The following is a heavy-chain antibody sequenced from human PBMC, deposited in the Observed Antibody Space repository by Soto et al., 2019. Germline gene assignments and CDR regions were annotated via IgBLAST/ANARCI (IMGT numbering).Heavy chain of an antibody. D-gene: IGHD3-16*01. CDR2: IKSKPDGETI. CDR3: ATGGYYFDY. J-gene: IGHJ4*02. Sequence: GGSLRLSCAASGFIFSNAWMNWVRQSPGRGLEWVGRIKSKPDGETIDYASPVKGRFTISRDDSKRSAYLQMSSLKTEDTALYYCATGGYYFDYWGQGTLVTVSS. CDR1: GFIFSNAW. V-gene: IGHV3-15*01.